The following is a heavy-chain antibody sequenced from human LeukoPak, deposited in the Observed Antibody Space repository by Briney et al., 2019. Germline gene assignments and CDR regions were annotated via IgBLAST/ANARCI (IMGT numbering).Heavy chain of an antibody. V-gene: IGHV3-23*01. CDR1: GFTFASYT. D-gene: IGHD3-22*01. CDR3: AKTSRVYDSSGYWDY. CDR2: ISSGAGTT. J-gene: IGHJ4*02. Sequence: GGSLRLSCVASGFTFASYTLSWVRQAPGKGPQWVASISSGAGTTFYADFVKGRFTISKDNSKNTLSLHMNSLRAEDTAVYYCAKTSRVYDSSGYWDYWGQGTLVIVSS.